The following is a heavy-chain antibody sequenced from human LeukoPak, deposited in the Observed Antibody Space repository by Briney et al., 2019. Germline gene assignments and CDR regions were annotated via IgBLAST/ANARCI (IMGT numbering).Heavy chain of an antibody. Sequence: GESLKISCKGSGYTFSSFWIAWVRQMPGKGLEWMGIVYPGDSDTRYSPSFQGQVTISADKSITTAYLQWSSLKASDTAMYYCARVQYSYGSPDNWYFDLWGRGTLVTVSS. J-gene: IGHJ2*01. V-gene: IGHV5-51*01. D-gene: IGHD5-18*01. CDR2: VYPGDSDT. CDR1: GYTFSSFW. CDR3: ARVQYSYGSPDNWYFDL.